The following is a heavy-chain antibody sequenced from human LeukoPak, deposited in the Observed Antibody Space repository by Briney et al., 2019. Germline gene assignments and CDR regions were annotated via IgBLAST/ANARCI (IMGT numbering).Heavy chain of an antibody. CDR1: GFTFSSYG. Sequence: RPGGSLRLSCAASGFTFSSYGMHWVRQAPGKGLEWVANIKQDGSEKYYVDSVKGRFTISRDNAKNSLYLQMNSLRAEDTAVYYCARDGMITFGGVIVRLYYFDYWGQGTLVTVSS. CDR3: ARDGMITFGGVIVRLYYFDY. J-gene: IGHJ4*02. V-gene: IGHV3-7*01. CDR2: IKQDGSEK. D-gene: IGHD3-16*02.